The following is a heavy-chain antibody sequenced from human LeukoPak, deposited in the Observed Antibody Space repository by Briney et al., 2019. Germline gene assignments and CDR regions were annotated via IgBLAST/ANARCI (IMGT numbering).Heavy chain of an antibody. V-gene: IGHV3-7*03. CDR1: GFTFNTYT. Sequence: GGSLRLSCAASGFTFNTYTMNWVRQAPGKGLEWVANVKQDGSGEYYVDSVKGRFTISRDSAKNSLYLQMNSLRAEDTAVYYCARGDFDCWGQGTLVTVSS. CDR2: VKQDGSGE. CDR3: ARGDFDC. J-gene: IGHJ4*02.